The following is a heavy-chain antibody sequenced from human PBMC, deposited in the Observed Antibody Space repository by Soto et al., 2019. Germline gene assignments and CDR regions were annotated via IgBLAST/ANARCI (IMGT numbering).Heavy chain of an antibody. Sequence: ETLSLTCTVSSGSMSSSSFYWGWIRQPPGKGLEYIWIIYYSGSTSYNPSLKSRVTISVDTSKNQFSLKLSSVTAADTAVYYCARRYSSSLDVWGQGTTVTVSS. CDR3: ARRYSSSLDV. CDR2: IYYSGST. D-gene: IGHD6-13*01. J-gene: IGHJ6*02. CDR1: SGSMSSSSFY. V-gene: IGHV4-39*07.